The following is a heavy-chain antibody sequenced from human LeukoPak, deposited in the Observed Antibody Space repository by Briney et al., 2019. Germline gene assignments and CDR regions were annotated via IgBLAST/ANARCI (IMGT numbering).Heavy chain of an antibody. V-gene: IGHV1-46*01. Sequence: ASVKVSCKTSGYSFIDYYIHWVRQAPGQGLEWMGIINPSGGSTTYAQKFQGRVTMTRDTSTSTAHMELRSLRSEDTAVYYCAREPSPMVRGYSPAYWGQGTLVTVSS. CDR1: GYSFIDYY. CDR2: INPSGGST. CDR3: AREPSPMVRGYSPAY. J-gene: IGHJ4*02. D-gene: IGHD3-10*01.